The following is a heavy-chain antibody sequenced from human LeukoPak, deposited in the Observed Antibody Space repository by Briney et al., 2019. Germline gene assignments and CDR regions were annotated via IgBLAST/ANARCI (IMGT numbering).Heavy chain of an antibody. CDR2: IGPRISIV. D-gene: IGHD6-25*01. Sequence: PGGSLRLSCAASGFSFSDSYMIWIRQAPGKGLECVAYIGPRISIVYADSVKGRLTISRDNAKTSLFLQMNSLRAEDTAVYYCARYARLPDSWGQGTLVTVSS. J-gene: IGHJ4*02. CDR3: ARYARLPDS. V-gene: IGHV3-11*01. CDR1: GFSFSDSY.